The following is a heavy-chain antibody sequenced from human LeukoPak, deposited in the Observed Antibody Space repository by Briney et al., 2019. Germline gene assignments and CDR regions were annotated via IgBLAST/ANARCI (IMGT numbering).Heavy chain of an antibody. CDR1: GGSISSGSYY. Sequence: PSETLSLTCTVSGGSISSGSYYWSWIRQPAGKGLEWIGRIYTSGSTNYNPSLKSRVTISVDTSKNQFSLKLSSVTAADTAVYYCARMAGGYWGQGTLVTVSS. D-gene: IGHD3-16*01. V-gene: IGHV4-61*02. CDR3: ARMAGGY. CDR2: IYTSGST. J-gene: IGHJ4*02.